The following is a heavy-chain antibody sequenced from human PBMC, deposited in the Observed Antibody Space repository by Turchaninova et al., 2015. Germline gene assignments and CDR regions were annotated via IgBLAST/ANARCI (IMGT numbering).Heavy chain of an antibody. Sequence: QVQLQQWGAGLLKPSETLSLTCAVHGGAFSGYDRSGTRQPPGKGLEWIGEINHSGSTNYNPSLKSRVTISVDTAKNQFSLKLSSVTAADTAVYYCARGNPRRGYYQSPEYYFDYWGQGTLVTVSS. J-gene: IGHJ4*02. V-gene: IGHV4-34*01. D-gene: IGHD3-22*01. CDR2: INHSGST. CDR1: GGAFSGYD. CDR3: ARGNPRRGYYQSPEYYFDY.